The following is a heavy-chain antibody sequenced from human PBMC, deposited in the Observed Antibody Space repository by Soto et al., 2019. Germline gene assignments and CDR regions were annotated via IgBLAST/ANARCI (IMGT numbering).Heavy chain of an antibody. J-gene: IGHJ5*02. D-gene: IGHD5-12*01. V-gene: IGHV5-51*01. Sequence: GESLKISCKASGYSFPNYWIGWVRQMPGKGLEWMGIIYPGDSDTRYSPSFQGQVTISADKSVSTAYLQWSSLKASDTAVYYCAREYSGSDKNWFDPWGQGTLVTVSS. CDR2: IYPGDSDT. CDR3: AREYSGSDKNWFDP. CDR1: GYSFPNYW.